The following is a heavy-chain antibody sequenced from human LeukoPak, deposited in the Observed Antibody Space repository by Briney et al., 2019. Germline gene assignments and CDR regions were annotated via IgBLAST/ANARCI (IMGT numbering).Heavy chain of an antibody. CDR3: ARPQYGDYQRPHAFDI. J-gene: IGHJ3*02. Sequence: SETLSLTCAVSGGSISSSNWWSWVRQPPGKGLEWIGEIYHSGSTNYNPSLKSRVTISVDKSKNQFSLKLSSVTAADTAVYYCARPQYGDYQRPHAFDIWGQGTMVTVSS. CDR1: GGSISSSNW. V-gene: IGHV4-4*02. CDR2: IYHSGST. D-gene: IGHD4-17*01.